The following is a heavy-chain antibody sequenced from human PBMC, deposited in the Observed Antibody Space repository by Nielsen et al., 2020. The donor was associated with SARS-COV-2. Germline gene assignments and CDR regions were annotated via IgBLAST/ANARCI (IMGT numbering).Heavy chain of an antibody. J-gene: IGHJ6*03. D-gene: IGHD6-13*01. CDR1: GGSVNTHAWW. Sequence: ETLSLTCAVFGGSVNTHAWWSWVRQPPGKALEWLAHIFSNDEKSYSTSLKSRLTISKDTSKSQVVLTMTNMDPVDTATYYCARTTGYSSSWYENYYYYMDVWGKGTTVTVSS. V-gene: IGHV2-26*01. CDR2: IFSNDEK. CDR3: ARTTGYSSSWYENYYYYMDV.